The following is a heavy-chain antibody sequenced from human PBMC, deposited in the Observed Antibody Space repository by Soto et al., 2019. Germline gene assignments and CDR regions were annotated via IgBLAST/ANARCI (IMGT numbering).Heavy chain of an antibody. CDR2: IYYNGNT. Sequence: QLRLQEAGPGLVKPSETLSLTCTVSGGSISSSSYYWGWIRQTPGKGPEWIGAIYYNGNTYYYPSLKRRVTMSVNTSKNQFSLKLSSATAADTAMYYCARQTGVFGHYFDYWGQGTLVTVSS. CDR1: GGSISSSSYY. V-gene: IGHV4-39*01. J-gene: IGHJ4*02. D-gene: IGHD3-16*01. CDR3: ARQTGVFGHYFDY.